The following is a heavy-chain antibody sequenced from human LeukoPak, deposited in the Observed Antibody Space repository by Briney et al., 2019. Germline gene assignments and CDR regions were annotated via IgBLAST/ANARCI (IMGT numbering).Heavy chain of an antibody. V-gene: IGHV3-30*02. D-gene: IGHD6-19*01. CDR2: IRYDGSNE. Sequence: GGSLRLSCAASGFTFSSYSMNWVRQAPGKGLEWVAFIRYDGSNEYYADSVKGRFTISRDNSKNTLYLQMNSLRAEDSAVYYCARDLTYSGWYYFDYWGQGTLVTVSS. CDR1: GFTFSSYS. CDR3: ARDLTYSGWYYFDY. J-gene: IGHJ4*02.